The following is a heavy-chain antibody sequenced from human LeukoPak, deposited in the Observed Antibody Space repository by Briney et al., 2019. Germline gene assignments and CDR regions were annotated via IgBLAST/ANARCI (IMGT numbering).Heavy chain of an antibody. CDR2: IYYSGST. CDR3: ARMPSITRGYFDY. D-gene: IGHD3-10*01. J-gene: IGHJ4*02. Sequence: ASETLSLTCTVSGGSISSSSYYWGWIRQPPGKGLEWIGSIYYSGSTYYNPSLKSRVTISVDTSKNQFTLKLSSATAADTAVYYCARMPSITRGYFDYWGQGTLVTVSS. CDR1: GGSISSSSYY. V-gene: IGHV4-39*01.